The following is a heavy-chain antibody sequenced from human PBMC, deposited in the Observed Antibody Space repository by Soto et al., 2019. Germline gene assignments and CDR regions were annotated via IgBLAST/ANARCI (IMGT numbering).Heavy chain of an antibody. V-gene: IGHV3-23*01. CDR3: AKVQGLDEFLCGSPGGGFDP. D-gene: IGHD3-3*01. CDR1: GFTFSSYA. Sequence: GGSLRLSCAASGFTFSSYAMSWVRQAPGKGLEWVSAISGSGGSTYYAYSVKGRFTISRDNSKDTLYLQMNCLSAEDTAVFFFAKVQGLDEFLCGSPGGGFDPWGQGTLVTVSS. CDR2: ISGSGGST. J-gene: IGHJ5*02.